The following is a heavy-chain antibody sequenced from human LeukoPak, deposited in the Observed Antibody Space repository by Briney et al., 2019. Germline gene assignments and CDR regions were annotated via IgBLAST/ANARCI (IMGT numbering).Heavy chain of an antibody. CDR1: GFTFSSYA. CDR3: AKSEMWGSGKVPTPSDF. CDR2: ISGSDGST. Sequence: GGSPRLSCAASGFTFSSYAMSWVRQAPGKGLNWVSAISGSDGSTYYADSVKGRFTISRDNSKNTLYLQMNSLRVEDTAVYYCAKSEMWGSGKVPTPSDFWGQGTLVTVSS. J-gene: IGHJ4*02. D-gene: IGHD3-10*01. V-gene: IGHV3-23*01.